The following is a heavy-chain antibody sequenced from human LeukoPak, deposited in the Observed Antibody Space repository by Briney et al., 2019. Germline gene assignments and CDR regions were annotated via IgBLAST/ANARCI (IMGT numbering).Heavy chain of an antibody. V-gene: IGHV3-74*01. CDR2: MNSDGTVT. J-gene: IGHJ4*02. CDR3: ARHVVASACFDS. CDR1: GFTLSGYW. Sequence: PGGSLRLSCAASGFTLSGYWMHWVRQAPGEGLVWVSRMNSDGTVTTYADSVRGRFTISRDNAKNTLYLQMSSLRAEDTAVYYCARHVVASACFDSWGQGTPVTVSS. D-gene: IGHD2-21*01.